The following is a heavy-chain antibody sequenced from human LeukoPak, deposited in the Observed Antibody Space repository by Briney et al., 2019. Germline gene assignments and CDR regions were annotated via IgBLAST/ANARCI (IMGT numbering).Heavy chain of an antibody. CDR2: IKYDGSST. D-gene: IGHD3-16*01. CDR3: TRRGAASDAFDI. Sequence: GGSLRLSCAASGFTFSSYWMHWVRQAPGKGLVWVSRIKYDGSSTNYADSVKGRFTISRDNAKNTLYLQMDSLRAEDTAVYYCTRRGAASDAFDIWGQGTMVTVSS. CDR1: GFTFSSYW. V-gene: IGHV3-74*01. J-gene: IGHJ3*02.